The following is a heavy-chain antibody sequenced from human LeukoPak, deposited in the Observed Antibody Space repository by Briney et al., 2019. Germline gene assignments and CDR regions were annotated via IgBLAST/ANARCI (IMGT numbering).Heavy chain of an antibody. D-gene: IGHD3-16*01. Sequence: RGSLRLSCVASGFIFRDYAMGWVRQAPAGGLEWVSSLRGDGETFYTDSVKGRFTLSRDHSRNTVYLQLNNLRVEDTAVYYCAKASWVSSADAVLWGQGTLVTVS. CDR3: AKASWVSSADAVL. V-gene: IGHV3-23*01. CDR1: GFIFRDYA. J-gene: IGHJ4*02. CDR2: LRGDGET.